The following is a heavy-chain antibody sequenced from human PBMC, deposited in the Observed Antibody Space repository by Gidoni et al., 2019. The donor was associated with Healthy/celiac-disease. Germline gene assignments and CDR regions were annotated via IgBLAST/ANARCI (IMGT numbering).Heavy chain of an antibody. V-gene: IGHV1-2*02. CDR1: GHTFTGYY. Sequence: QVQLVQSGAEVKKHGASVKVSCQASGHTFTGYYTHWVQQAPGQGLEWKGWVNPNSGGTNYAQKFQGRVTMTRDTSISTAYMGLSRLGSDDTAVYYCAAHWGGGEAGDYWGQGTLVTVSS. J-gene: IGHJ4*02. CDR3: AAHWGGGEAGDY. CDR2: VNPNSGGT. D-gene: IGHD3-16*01.